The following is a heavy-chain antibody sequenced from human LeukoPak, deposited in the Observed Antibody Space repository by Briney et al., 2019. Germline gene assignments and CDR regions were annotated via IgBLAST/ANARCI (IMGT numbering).Heavy chain of an antibody. J-gene: IGHJ3*02. Sequence: SETLSLTCTVSGYSISSGYYWGRIRQPPGKGLEWIGSIYHSGSTYYNPSLKSRLTISVDTSKNQFSLKLRSVTAADTAVYYCVVEGRCSGGSCYSDAFDIWGQGTMVTVSS. CDR3: VVEGRCSGGSCYSDAFDI. CDR1: GYSISSGYY. V-gene: IGHV4-38-2*02. D-gene: IGHD2-15*01. CDR2: IYHSGST.